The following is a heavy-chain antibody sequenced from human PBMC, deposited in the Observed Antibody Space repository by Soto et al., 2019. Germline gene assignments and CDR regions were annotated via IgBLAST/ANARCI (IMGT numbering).Heavy chain of an antibody. CDR1: GGSISTSRSY. J-gene: IGHJ5*02. D-gene: IGHD6-13*01. CDR3: ARIPGIAAAGRRGFDP. Sequence: ETLSLTCSVSGGSISTSRSYWAWIRQPPGKGLEWLANIFYSGSTFYNPSLASRVSVSVDTSKNEFSLKLSSVTAADTAVYYCARIPGIAAAGRRGFDPWGQGTLVTVSS. CDR2: IFYSGST. V-gene: IGHV4-39*01.